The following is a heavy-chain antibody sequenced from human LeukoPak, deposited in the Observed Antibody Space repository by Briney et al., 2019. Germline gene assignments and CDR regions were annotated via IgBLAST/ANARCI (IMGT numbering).Heavy chain of an antibody. Sequence: GGSLRLSCAASGFTFSTYAMSWVRQAPGKGVEWVSSISGSGYSTYYADSVEGRFTISRDNFKSTLFLQMISLRAEDTAVYSCAKYYYDSSGYYDAAPLDFWGQGTLVTVFS. J-gene: IGHJ4*02. D-gene: IGHD3-22*01. CDR1: GFTFSTYA. V-gene: IGHV3-23*01. CDR3: AKYYYDSSGYYDAAPLDF. CDR2: ISGSGYST.